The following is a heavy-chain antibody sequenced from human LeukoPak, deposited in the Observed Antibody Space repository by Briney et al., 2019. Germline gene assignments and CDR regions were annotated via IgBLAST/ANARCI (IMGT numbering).Heavy chain of an antibody. CDR2: IIPILGIA. J-gene: IGHJ4*02. Sequence: ASVKVSCKASGGTFSSYAISWVRQAPGQGLEWMGGIIPILGIANYAQRFQGRVTITADKSTSTAYMELSSLRSDDTAVYYCARVSPRRRSGYSYGHGYYFDYWGQGTLVTVSS. CDR3: ARVSPRRRSGYSYGHGYYFDY. CDR1: GGTFSSYA. D-gene: IGHD5-18*01. V-gene: IGHV1-69*10.